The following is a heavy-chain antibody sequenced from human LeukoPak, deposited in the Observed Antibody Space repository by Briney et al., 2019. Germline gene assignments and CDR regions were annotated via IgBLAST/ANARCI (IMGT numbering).Heavy chain of an antibody. CDR2: ISYDGSNK. CDR3: ARELPLGYSYGYPCGMDV. CDR1: GFTFSNSP. V-gene: IGHV3-30-3*01. J-gene: IGHJ6*02. D-gene: IGHD5-18*01. Sequence: GRSLRLSCAASGFTFSNSPMHWVRQAPGKGLEWVAVISYDGSNKYYADSVKGRFTISRDNTKNMLYLQMNSLRAADTAVYYCARELPLGYSYGYPCGMDVWGQGTTVTVSS.